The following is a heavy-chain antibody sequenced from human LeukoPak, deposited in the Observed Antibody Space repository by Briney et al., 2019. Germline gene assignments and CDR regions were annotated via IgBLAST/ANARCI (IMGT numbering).Heavy chain of an antibody. CDR1: GVSISSDNW. V-gene: IGHV4/OR15-8*02. CDR3: ATRHHSRTYMVPLDS. CDR2: THRSGDT. Sequence: SSETLSLTCAVYGVSISSDNWWTWVRQPPGKGLEWIGETHRSGDTKYNPSLNGRVTISMDNSKNQLSLSLISATAADTAIYFCATRHHSRTYMVPLDSWGQGTLVTVSS. J-gene: IGHJ4*02. D-gene: IGHD3-10*01.